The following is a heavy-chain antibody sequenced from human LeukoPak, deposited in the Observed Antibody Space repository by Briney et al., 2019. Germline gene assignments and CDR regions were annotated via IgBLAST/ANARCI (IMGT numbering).Heavy chain of an antibody. CDR3: ARQTVSCHDY. CDR2: IRGKRDNYAT. J-gene: IGHJ4*02. V-gene: IGHV3-73*01. D-gene: IGHD2-2*01. CDR1: GFTFSDSP. Sequence: GGSPKLSCVASGFTFSDSPIHWVRLAPGKGLEWVAHIRGKRDNYATAYAASVKDRFAISRDNSENTAFLQMNSLKTDDTAVYFCARQTVSCHDYWGRGTLVTVSS.